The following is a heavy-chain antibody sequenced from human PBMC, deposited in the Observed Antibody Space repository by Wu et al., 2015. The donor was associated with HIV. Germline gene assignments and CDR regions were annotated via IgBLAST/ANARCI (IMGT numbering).Heavy chain of an antibody. CDR3: ARVRPDYYNGMDV. Sequence: QVQLVQSGAEVKKPGASVKVSCKASGYTFTSYYMHWVRQAPGQGLEWMGRIIPISGTTIYAQKFQDRVTITADESTNIAYMELSSLRSEDTAVYYCARVRPDYYNGMDVWGQGTTVTVSS. D-gene: IGHD1-14*01. J-gene: IGHJ6*02. CDR2: IIPISGTT. CDR1: GYTFTSYY. V-gene: IGHV1-69*18.